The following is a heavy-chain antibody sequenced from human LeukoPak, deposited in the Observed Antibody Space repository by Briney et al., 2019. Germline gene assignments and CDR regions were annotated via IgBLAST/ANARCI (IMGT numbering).Heavy chain of an antibody. Sequence: GGSLRLSCAASGFTFKTYWMHWVRQAPGKGLVWVSRINSDGSDLSYAHSAKGRFTISRDNGNNTLYLQVNSLRAEDTAVYYCARGLHDFWSGKNDYWGQGTLATVSS. J-gene: IGHJ4*02. CDR1: GFTFKTYW. D-gene: IGHD3-3*01. V-gene: IGHV3-74*01. CDR2: INSDGSDL. CDR3: ARGLHDFWSGKNDY.